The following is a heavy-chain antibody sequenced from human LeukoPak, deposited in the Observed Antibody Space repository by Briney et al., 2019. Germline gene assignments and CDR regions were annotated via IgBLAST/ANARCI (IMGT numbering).Heavy chain of an antibody. CDR3: ARVLLGYCSSTSCFDNYYYYLDV. Sequence: SETLSLTCTVSGGSISSYYWGWIRQPPGKGLEWIGSIYYSGSTYYNPSLKSRVTISVDTSKNQFSLKLSSVTAADTAVYYCARVLLGYCSSTSCFDNYYYYLDVWGKGTTVTVSS. CDR1: GGSISSYY. D-gene: IGHD2-2*01. CDR2: IYYSGST. V-gene: IGHV4-39*07. J-gene: IGHJ6*03.